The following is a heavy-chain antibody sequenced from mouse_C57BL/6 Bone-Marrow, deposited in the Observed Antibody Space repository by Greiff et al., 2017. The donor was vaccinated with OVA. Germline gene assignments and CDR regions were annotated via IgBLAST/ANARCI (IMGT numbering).Heavy chain of an antibody. V-gene: IGHV1-62-2*01. CDR2: FYPGSGSI. Sequence: QVQLQQSGAELVKPGASVKLSCKASGYTFTEYTIHWVKQRSGQGLEWIGWFYPGSGSIKYNEKFKDKATLTADKSSSTVYMELSRLTSEDSAVYFGARHGGGAIYYGYDVAWFAYWGQGTLVTVSA. CDR3: ARHGGGAIYYGYDVAWFAY. D-gene: IGHD2-2*01. J-gene: IGHJ3*01. CDR1: GYTFTEYT.